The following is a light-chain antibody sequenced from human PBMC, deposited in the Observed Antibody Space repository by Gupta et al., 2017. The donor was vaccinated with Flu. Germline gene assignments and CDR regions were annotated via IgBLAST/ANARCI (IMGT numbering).Light chain of an antibody. J-gene: IGKJ4*01. CDR1: QTISDR. CDR3: QQESSYSLT. CDR2: KTS. Sequence: PSTPSASVGDTVTITGRASQTISDRLAWYQVKPGKAPKLLMYKTSSLQSGVPPRFSGCGSGTDFTLTINSLQPDDFATYYCQQESSYSLTFGGGTKVDVK. V-gene: IGKV1-5*03.